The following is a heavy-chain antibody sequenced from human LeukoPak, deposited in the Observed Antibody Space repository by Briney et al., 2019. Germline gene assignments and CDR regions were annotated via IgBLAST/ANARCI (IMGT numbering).Heavy chain of an antibody. D-gene: IGHD2-2*01. CDR2: INSDGSST. CDR1: GFTFSSYA. V-gene: IGHV3-74*01. J-gene: IGHJ3*02. CDR3: ARVVGYCSSTSCYPGAAGDAFDI. Sequence: GGSLRLSCAASGFTFSSYAMHWVRQAPGKGLVWVSRINSDGSSTSYADSVKGRFTISRDNAKNTLYLQMNSLRAEDTAVYYCARVVGYCSSTSCYPGAAGDAFDIWGQGTMVTVSS.